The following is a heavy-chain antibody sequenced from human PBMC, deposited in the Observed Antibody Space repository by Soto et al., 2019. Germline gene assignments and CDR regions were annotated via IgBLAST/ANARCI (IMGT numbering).Heavy chain of an antibody. J-gene: IGHJ6*01. V-gene: IGHV4-39*01. CDR3: ARLDTTSFGMDV. CDR1: GGSISSGSYY. D-gene: IGHD1-1*01. Sequence: SETLSLTCTVSGGSISSGSYYWGWIRQPPGKGLEWIGSIYYSGSTYYNPSLKSRVTISVDTSKNQFSLRLSSVTAADTAVYYCARLDTTSFGMDVWGQGTTVTVSS. CDR2: IYYSGST.